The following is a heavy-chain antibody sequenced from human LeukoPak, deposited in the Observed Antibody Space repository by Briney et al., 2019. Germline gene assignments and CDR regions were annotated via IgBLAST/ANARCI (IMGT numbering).Heavy chain of an antibody. CDR3: ARDKGTVTIFDC. CDR1: GFTFSNYW. Sequence: GGSLRLSCAASGFTFSNYWMSWVRQAPGKGLEWVANIKQDGSENNYVDSVKGRFIISRDNAKNSLYLQMNSLRAEDTAVYYCARDKGTVTIFDCWGQGTLVTVSS. CDR2: IKQDGSEN. D-gene: IGHD4-11*01. V-gene: IGHV3-7*01. J-gene: IGHJ4*02.